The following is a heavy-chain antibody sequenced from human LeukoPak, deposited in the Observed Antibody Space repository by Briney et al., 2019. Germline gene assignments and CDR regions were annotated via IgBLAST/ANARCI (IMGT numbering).Heavy chain of an antibody. D-gene: IGHD6-19*01. Sequence: GGSLRLSCAASGFTFSSNGMNWVRQAPGKGLEWVSYISATGGTIYYADSVKGRFTISRDNAKNSLYLQMNSLRAEDMALYYCAKVLNFRAVAGPDAFDIWGQGTMVTVSS. CDR1: GFTFSSNG. CDR3: AKVLNFRAVAGPDAFDI. CDR2: ISATGGTI. J-gene: IGHJ3*02. V-gene: IGHV3-48*04.